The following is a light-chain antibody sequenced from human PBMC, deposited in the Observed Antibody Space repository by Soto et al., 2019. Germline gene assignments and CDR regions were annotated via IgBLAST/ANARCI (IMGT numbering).Light chain of an antibody. J-gene: IGKJ1*01. Sequence: DIQMTQSPSSLSASVGDRVTITCQASQDISNYLNWYQQKPGKAPKLLIYDASNLETGVPSRFSGSGSATDFTFTISSLQPEDIATYYCQQYDNHPSWTFGQGTKVEIK. CDR2: DAS. CDR3: QQYDNHPSWT. V-gene: IGKV1-33*01. CDR1: QDISNY.